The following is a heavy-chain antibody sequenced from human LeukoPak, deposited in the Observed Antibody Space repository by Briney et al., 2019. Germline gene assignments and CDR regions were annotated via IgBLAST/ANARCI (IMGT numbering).Heavy chain of an antibody. CDR1: GYTFTSYD. Sequence: ASVKVSCEASGYTFTSYDINWVRQAPGQGLDWMGWMNATSGKTGQAQKFQGRITMTRDASISTAYMELSSLRPEDTAVYYCAKYKSGDYFDAGKRYYFDQWGQGTPVTVSS. V-gene: IGHV1-8*01. D-gene: IGHD3-9*01. CDR3: AKYKSGDYFDAGKRYYFDQ. CDR2: MNATSGKT. J-gene: IGHJ4*02.